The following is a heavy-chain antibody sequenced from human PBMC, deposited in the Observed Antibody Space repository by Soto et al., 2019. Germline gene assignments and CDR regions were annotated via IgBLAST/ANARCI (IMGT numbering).Heavy chain of an antibody. V-gene: IGHV4-31*03. CDR2: IYYSGNT. Sequence: KPSETLSLTCTVSGGSISSGDFFWHWIRQHPGKGLEWLGYIYYSGNTYYNPSLKGRVSMSVDTAENQFSLKLSSVAAADTAVYYCARHGRCSSTSCYSGRYYYYGMDVWGQGTTVTVSS. J-gene: IGHJ6*02. CDR1: GGSISSGDFF. D-gene: IGHD2-2*01. CDR3: ARHGRCSSTSCYSGRYYYYGMDV.